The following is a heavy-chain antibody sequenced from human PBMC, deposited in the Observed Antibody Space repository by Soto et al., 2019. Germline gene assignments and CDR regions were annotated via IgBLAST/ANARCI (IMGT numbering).Heavy chain of an antibody. D-gene: IGHD5-12*01. CDR1: GYRFTTYW. J-gene: IGHJ6*02. CDR3: ARPSGRAYEYYYGMDV. V-gene: IGHV5-51*01. Sequence: ESPECSCQGSGYRFTTYWMRRVREMHAKGLEWMGIIYPGDSDTRYSPYFKGQVTISAEKTISTAYLQWRRPRASYTATYYSARPSGRAYEYYYGMDVWPQG. CDR2: IYPGDSDT.